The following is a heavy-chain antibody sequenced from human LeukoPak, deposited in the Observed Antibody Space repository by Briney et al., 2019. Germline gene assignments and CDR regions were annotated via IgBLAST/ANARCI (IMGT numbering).Heavy chain of an antibody. CDR2: IKQDGSEK. CDR3: ARVMNWFDP. Sequence: GGSLRLSCAASGFSFSTYWMGWVRQAPGKGLEWVANIKQDGSEKYYVDSVKGRFTISRDNAKNLLYLQMNSLRAGDTAVYFCARVMNWFDPWGQGTLVTVSS. CDR1: GFSFSTYW. J-gene: IGHJ5*02. V-gene: IGHV3-7*01.